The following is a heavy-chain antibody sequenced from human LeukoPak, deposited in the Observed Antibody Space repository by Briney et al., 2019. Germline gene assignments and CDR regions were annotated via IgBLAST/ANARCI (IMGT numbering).Heavy chain of an antibody. Sequence: ASVKVSCKASGGTFRSFAISWVRQAPGQGLEWMGWINPNSGGTKYAQKFQGRVTMTRDTSISTAYVELSSLKSDDTAVYYCARFLGYCSGGSCYFDYWGQGTLVTVSS. CDR2: INPNSGGT. CDR1: GGTFRSFA. D-gene: IGHD2-15*01. V-gene: IGHV1-2*02. CDR3: ARFLGYCSGGSCYFDY. J-gene: IGHJ4*02.